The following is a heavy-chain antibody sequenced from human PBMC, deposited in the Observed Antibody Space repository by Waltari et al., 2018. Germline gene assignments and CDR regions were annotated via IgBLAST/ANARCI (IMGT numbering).Heavy chain of an antibody. CDR1: GFTFSSYW. J-gene: IGHJ4*02. Sequence: EVQLVESGGGLVQTGGSLRLSCAASGFTFSSYWMSWVRQAPGKGLEWWANINHDGSGKFFLGSVKGRFTISRDNAKNSVYLQRNSLTGEDTAVYYCATALDAAGNDWGQGTLVTVSS. D-gene: IGHD5-18*01. CDR3: ATALDAAGND. V-gene: IGHV3-7*01. CDR2: INHDGSGK.